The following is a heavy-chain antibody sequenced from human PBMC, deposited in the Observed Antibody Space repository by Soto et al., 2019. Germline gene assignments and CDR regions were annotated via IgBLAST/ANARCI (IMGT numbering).Heavy chain of an antibody. D-gene: IGHD6-19*01. CDR2: IIPILGIA. V-gene: IGHV1-69*02. Sequence: KKRGDSVKVSCKASGGTFSSYTISWVRQAPGQGLEWMGRIIPILGIANYAQKFQGRVTITADKSTSTAYMELSSLRSEDTAVYYCARASLPDIAVAGTELFDYLGQGNLVTVSS. CDR3: ARASLPDIAVAGTELFDY. CDR1: GGTFSSYT. J-gene: IGHJ4*02.